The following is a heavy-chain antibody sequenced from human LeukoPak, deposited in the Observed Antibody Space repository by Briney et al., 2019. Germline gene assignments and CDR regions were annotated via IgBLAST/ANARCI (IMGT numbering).Heavy chain of an antibody. CDR3: ARGRSNYYGSGSYYRLPWFDP. V-gene: IGHV4-31*03. J-gene: IGHJ5*02. CDR1: GGSISGGGYF. D-gene: IGHD3-10*01. Sequence: SETLSLTCTVSGGSISGGGYFWSWIRQRPGKGLEWIGYIFNSGGTFYSPSLKGRVTISLDTSKNQFSLKLSSVTAADTAVYYCARGRSNYYGSGSYYRLPWFDPWGQGTLVTVSS. CDR2: IFNSGGT.